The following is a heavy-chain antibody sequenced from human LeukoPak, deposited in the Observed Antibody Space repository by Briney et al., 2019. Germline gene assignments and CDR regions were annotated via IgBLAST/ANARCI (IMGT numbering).Heavy chain of an antibody. V-gene: IGHV4-4*07. D-gene: IGHD3-16*01. Sequence: PSETLSLTCTVSGGSINNYYWSWIRQPAGKGLEWIGRIYTRGSTNYNPSLKSRVTMSVDTSKNQFSLKLSSVTAADTARFHCARIRNTVLGGNIYDLWGQGTLITVSS. J-gene: IGHJ5*02. CDR1: GGSINNYY. CDR3: ARIRNTVLGGNIYDL. CDR2: IYTRGST.